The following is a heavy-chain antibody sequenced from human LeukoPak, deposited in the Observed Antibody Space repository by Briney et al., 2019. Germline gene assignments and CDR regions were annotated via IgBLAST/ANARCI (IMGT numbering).Heavy chain of an antibody. D-gene: IGHD6-19*01. Sequence: ASVKVSCKASGYTFTSFAIHWVRQAPGQRLEWMGWINAGNGNTKFSQHFQGRVSITRDTSASTAYMELSYLRSEDTAVYYCARGSSSDWPLEYWGRGILVTVSS. CDR2: INAGNGNT. CDR3: ARGSSSDWPLEY. V-gene: IGHV1-3*01. CDR1: GYTFTSFA. J-gene: IGHJ4*02.